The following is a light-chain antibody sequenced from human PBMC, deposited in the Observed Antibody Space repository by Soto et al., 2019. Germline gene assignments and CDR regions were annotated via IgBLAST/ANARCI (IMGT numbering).Light chain of an antibody. CDR2: EVS. J-gene: IGLJ3*02. Sequence: QSALTQPPSASGAPGQSVTISCTGTSSDIGGYNYVSWYQQHPGKAPKLIIYEVSKRPSGVPDRFSGSKSGNTASLTVSGLLAEDEADYYCTSYAGSNNLVFAGGTTVTVL. CDR3: TSYAGSNNLV. CDR1: SSDIGGYNY. V-gene: IGLV2-8*01.